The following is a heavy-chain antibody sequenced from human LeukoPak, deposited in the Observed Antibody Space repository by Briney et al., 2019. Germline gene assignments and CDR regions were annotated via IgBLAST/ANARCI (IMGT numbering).Heavy chain of an antibody. CDR1: GGTFSSYA. Sequence: SVTVSCKASGGTFSSYAISWVRQAPGQGLEWMGGIIPIFCTAHFPQKSQGRVTITADESTSTAYMELSSLRSEDTAVYYCARDRDGYMSRGQGTLVTVSS. D-gene: IGHD5-24*01. J-gene: IGHJ4*02. CDR2: IIPIFCTA. CDR3: ARDRDGYMS. V-gene: IGHV1-69*01.